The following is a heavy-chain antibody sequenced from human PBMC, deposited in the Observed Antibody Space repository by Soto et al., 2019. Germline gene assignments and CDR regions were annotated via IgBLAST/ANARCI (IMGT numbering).Heavy chain of an antibody. D-gene: IGHD3-10*01. V-gene: IGHV1-2*04. J-gene: IGHJ6*02. CDR1: GYTFTGYY. Sequence: ASVKVSCKASGYTFTGYYMHWVRQAPGQGLEWMGWINPNSGGTNYAQKFQGWVTMTRDTSISTAYMELSRLRSDDTAVYYCARANMFRGLPFRPTTRMDVWGQGSTVPVSS. CDR3: ARANMFRGLPFRPTTRMDV. CDR2: INPNSGGT.